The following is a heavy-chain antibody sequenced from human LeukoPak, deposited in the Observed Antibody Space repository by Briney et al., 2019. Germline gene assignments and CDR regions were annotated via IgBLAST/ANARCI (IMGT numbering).Heavy chain of an antibody. CDR2: ISYDGSNK. J-gene: IGHJ6*04. Sequence: PGRSLRLSCAASGFTFSSYGMHWVRQAPGKGLEWVAVISYDGSNKYYADSVKGRFTISRDNSKNTLNLQMNSLRAEDTAVYYCAKGGYGDYADYYYYGMDVWGKGTTVTVSS. CDR1: GFTFSSYG. D-gene: IGHD4-17*01. CDR3: AKGGYGDYADYYYYGMDV. V-gene: IGHV3-30*18.